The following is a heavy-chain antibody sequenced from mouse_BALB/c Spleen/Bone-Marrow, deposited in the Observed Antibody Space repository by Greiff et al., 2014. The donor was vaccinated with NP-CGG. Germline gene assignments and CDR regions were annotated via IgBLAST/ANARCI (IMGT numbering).Heavy chain of an antibody. V-gene: IGHV5-4*02. CDR3: ARDYDYAMDY. CDR2: ISDGGSYT. J-gene: IGHJ4*01. Sequence: EVHLVESGGGSVKPGGSLKLSCAASGFTFSDYYMYWVRQTPEKRLEWVATISDGGSYTYYPDSVKGRFTISRDNAKNNLYLQMSSLKSEDTAMYYCARDYDYAMDYWGQGTSVTVSS. CDR1: GFTFSDYY. D-gene: IGHD2-12*01.